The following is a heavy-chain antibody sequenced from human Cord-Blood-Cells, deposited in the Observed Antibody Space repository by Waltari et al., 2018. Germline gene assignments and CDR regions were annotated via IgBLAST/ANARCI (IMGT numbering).Heavy chain of an antibody. CDR2: IWDDGSNK. CDR3: ARSQNAFDY. Sequence: QVQLVESGGGVVQPGRSLRLSCAASGFTFSSYGMHWVRQAPGKGLEWVAVIWDDGSNKYYADSVKGRFTISRDNSKNTLYLQMNSLRAEDTAVYYCARSQNAFDYWGQGTLVTVSS. CDR1: GFTFSSYG. V-gene: IGHV3-33*01. J-gene: IGHJ4*02.